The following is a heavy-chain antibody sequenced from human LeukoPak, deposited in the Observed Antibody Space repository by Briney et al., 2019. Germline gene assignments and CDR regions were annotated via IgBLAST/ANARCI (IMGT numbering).Heavy chain of an antibody. J-gene: IGHJ4*02. CDR1: GFTFSSYA. CDR3: AKDVNYSDSVLDY. D-gene: IGHD3-22*01. Sequence: GGSLRLYCAASGFTFSSYATSWVRQAPGKGLEWVSAISGSGGSTYYADSVKGRFTISRDNSKNTLYLQMNSLRAEDTAVYYCAKDVNYSDSVLDYWGQGTLVTVSS. V-gene: IGHV3-23*01. CDR2: ISGSGGST.